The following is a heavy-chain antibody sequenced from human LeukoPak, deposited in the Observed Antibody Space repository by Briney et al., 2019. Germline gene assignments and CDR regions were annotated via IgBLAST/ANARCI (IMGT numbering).Heavy chain of an antibody. D-gene: IGHD3-10*01. CDR3: AKVPYSDYGSGRPPFMDV. J-gene: IGHJ6*02. V-gene: IGHV3-23*01. Sequence: GGSLRLSCAASGFTFSSYAMSWVRQAPRKGLDWVSTIYYSGGSTYYADSVKGRFTISRDNSKNTLYMQMNSLRAEDTAIYYCAKVPYSDYGSGRPPFMDVWGQGTTVAVS. CDR2: IYYSGGST. CDR1: GFTFSSYA.